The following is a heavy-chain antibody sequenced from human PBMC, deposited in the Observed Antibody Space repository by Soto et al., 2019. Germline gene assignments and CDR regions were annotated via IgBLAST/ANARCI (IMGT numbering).Heavy chain of an antibody. CDR3: ASQARGSAAFDL. CDR1: GYTFTSYD. J-gene: IGHJ2*01. V-gene: IGHV1-8*01. Sequence: QVQLVQSGAEVKKPGASVKVSCKASGYTFTSYDINWVRQAPGQGLEWMGWMNPNSGNTGYAQKFQGRVTMTRNTSISTAYMELSSLRSEDTAVYYCASQARGSAAFDLWGRGTLVTVSS. D-gene: IGHD2-2*01. CDR2: MNPNSGNT.